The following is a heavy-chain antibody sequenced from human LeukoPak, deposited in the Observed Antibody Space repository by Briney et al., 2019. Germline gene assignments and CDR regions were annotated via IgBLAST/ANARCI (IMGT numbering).Heavy chain of an antibody. CDR2: ISGSGGST. Sequence: GGSLRLSCTASGFTFSTYAMSWARRAPGKGLEWVSAISGSGGSTYYADSVKGRFTISRDNSKNTLYLQMNSLRAEDTAVYYCAKEWYSSSWYDYFDYWGQGTLVTVSS. J-gene: IGHJ4*02. V-gene: IGHV3-23*01. D-gene: IGHD6-13*01. CDR3: AKEWYSSSWYDYFDY. CDR1: GFTFSTYA.